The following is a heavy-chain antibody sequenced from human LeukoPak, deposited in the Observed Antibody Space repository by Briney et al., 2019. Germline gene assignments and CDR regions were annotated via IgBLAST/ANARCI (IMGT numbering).Heavy chain of an antibody. V-gene: IGHV3-30*04. CDR3: GLVGY. J-gene: IGHJ4*02. CDR1: GFTFSSYA. CDR2: ISYDGSNK. Sequence: GGSLRLSCAASGFTFSSYAMHWARQAPGKGLEWVAVISYDGSNKYYADSVKGRFTISRDNSKNTLYLQMNGPRAEDTAVYYCGLVGYWGQGTLVTVSS.